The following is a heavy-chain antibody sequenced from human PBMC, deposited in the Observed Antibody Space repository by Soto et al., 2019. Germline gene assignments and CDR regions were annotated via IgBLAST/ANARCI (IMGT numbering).Heavy chain of an antibody. J-gene: IGHJ4*02. D-gene: IGHD3-22*01. CDR3: ASWDDSSGYLDY. CDR1: GGSISSGGYY. V-gene: IGHV4-31*03. Sequence: KLSETLSLTCTVSGGSISSGGYYWSWIRQHPGKGLEWIGYIYYSGSTYYNPSLKSRVTISVDTSKNQFSLKLSSVTAADTAVYYCASWDDSSGYLDYWGQGTLVTVSS. CDR2: IYYSGST.